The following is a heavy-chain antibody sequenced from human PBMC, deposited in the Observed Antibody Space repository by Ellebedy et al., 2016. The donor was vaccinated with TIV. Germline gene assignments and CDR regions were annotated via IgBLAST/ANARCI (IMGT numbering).Heavy chain of an antibody. D-gene: IGHD2-15*01. Sequence: PGGSLRLSCAASGFTFSSYAMSWVRQAPGKGLEWVSTISGNGGATYYADSVKGRFTITRDNSKKTLYLQINSLRAEDTVVYYGAKNAVVATKGLVYFDYWGQGALVTVSS. V-gene: IGHV3-23*01. CDR1: GFTFSSYA. CDR2: ISGNGGAT. J-gene: IGHJ4*02. CDR3: AKNAVVATKGLVYFDY.